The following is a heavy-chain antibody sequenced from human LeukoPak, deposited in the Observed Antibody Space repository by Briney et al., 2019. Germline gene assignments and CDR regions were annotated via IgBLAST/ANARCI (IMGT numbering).Heavy chain of an antibody. Sequence: GGSLRLSCEASGFTFTTYGMHWVRQAPGKGLEWVAYIRYDGGTTFYGDSVKGRFTISRDNSKNTLYLQLNSLRPEDTAVYYCARTAAIARVDYWGQGTLVTVSS. J-gene: IGHJ4*02. CDR2: IRYDGGTT. CDR1: GFTFTTYG. CDR3: ARTAAIARVDY. V-gene: IGHV3-30*02. D-gene: IGHD2-21*01.